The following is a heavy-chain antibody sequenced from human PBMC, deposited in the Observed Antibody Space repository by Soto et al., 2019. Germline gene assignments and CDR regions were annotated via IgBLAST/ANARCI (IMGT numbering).Heavy chain of an antibody. V-gene: IGHV3-11*01. Sequence: QVQLVESGGGLVKPGGSLRLSCTASGFTFTDHYMTWIRQAPGKGLEWVSYINRGGSNIYYADSVRGRFTISRDNAKNSVYLQMSSLIADDTAIYYCARDIRGANWGQGTLVIGSS. CDR2: INRGGSNI. J-gene: IGHJ4*02. CDR1: GFTFTDHY. CDR3: ARDIRGAN. D-gene: IGHD3-10*01.